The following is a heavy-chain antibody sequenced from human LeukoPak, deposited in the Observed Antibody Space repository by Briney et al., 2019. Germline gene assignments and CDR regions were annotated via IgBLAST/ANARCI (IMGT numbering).Heavy chain of an antibody. Sequence: PSETLSLTCTVSGASISSSSYYWGWIRQPPGKGLEWIGTIIYSGNTYYNPSLKSRVAISVDTSKNQFSLKLSSVTAADTAVYYCARLILVDFDSSGYYLGWFDPWGREPWSPSPQ. V-gene: IGHV4-39*01. J-gene: IGHJ5*02. CDR1: GASISSSSYY. D-gene: IGHD3-22*01. CDR2: IIYSGNT. CDR3: ARLILVDFDSSGYYLGWFDP.